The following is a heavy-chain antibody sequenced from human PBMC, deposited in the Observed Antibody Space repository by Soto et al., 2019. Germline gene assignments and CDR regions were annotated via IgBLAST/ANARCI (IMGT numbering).Heavy chain of an antibody. CDR3: AADGSSAQRV. CDR1: GLSFSNTC. D-gene: IGHD1-1*01. J-gene: IGHJ3*01. Sequence: EVQLVESGGGLVQPGGSLRLSCAASGLSFSNTCMHWVRQAPGKGLVWVSNINSDGSSTTYADSVKGRFTISRNKAKNTVYRQRTSVRADDTAVYYCAADGSSAQRVWGQGTMVTVSS. CDR2: INSDGSST. V-gene: IGHV3-74*01.